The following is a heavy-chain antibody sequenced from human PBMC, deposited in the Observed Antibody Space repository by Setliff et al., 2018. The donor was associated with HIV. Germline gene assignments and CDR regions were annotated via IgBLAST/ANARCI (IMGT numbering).Heavy chain of an antibody. CDR2: INHSGST. J-gene: IGHJ4*02. Sequence: SATLSLTCAVVGGSSSGYYWSGIRQPAGKGLEWSGDINHSGSTNYKPYVKSRVTISVDTSTNQFSLKLRCVTAADTAVYYCARRGMIVVVFDYWGQGTLVTVSS. V-gene: IGHV4-34*01. D-gene: IGHD3-22*01. CDR1: GGSSSGYY. CDR3: ARRGMIVVVFDY.